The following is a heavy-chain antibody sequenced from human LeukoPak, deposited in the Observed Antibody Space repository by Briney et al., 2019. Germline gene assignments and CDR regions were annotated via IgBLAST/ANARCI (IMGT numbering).Heavy chain of an antibody. CDR2: IYPGDSET. CDR3: TRRQWTAYAIGDY. J-gene: IGHJ4*02. CDR1: GFSFTSYW. V-gene: IGHV5-51*01. Sequence: ESLNNSCKGSGFSFTSYWIAWVRQMAGKGLEWMGIIYPGDSETRYNPAFQGQVTISADKSNTTAYLQWSSLKASDTAIYYCTRRQWTAYAIGDYWGQGTLVTVSS. D-gene: IGHD2-8*01.